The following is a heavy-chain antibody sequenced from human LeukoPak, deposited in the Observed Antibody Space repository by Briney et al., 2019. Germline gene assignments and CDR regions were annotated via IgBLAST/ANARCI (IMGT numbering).Heavy chain of an antibody. CDR3: ARGGYCSSTSCYTRWFDP. D-gene: IGHD2-2*02. Sequence: SQTLSLTCTVSGGSISSGGYYWSWIRQHPGKGLEWIGYIYYSGSTYYNPSLKSRVTISVDTSKNQFSLKLSSVTAAETAVYYCARGGYCSSTSCYTRWFDPWGQGTLVTVSS. CDR2: IYYSGST. J-gene: IGHJ5*02. V-gene: IGHV4-31*03. CDR1: GGSISSGGYY.